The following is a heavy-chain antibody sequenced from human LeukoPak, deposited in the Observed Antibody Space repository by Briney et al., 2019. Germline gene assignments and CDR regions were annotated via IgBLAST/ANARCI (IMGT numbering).Heavy chain of an antibody. D-gene: IGHD3-3*01. CDR3: ASEDFWSGPDY. J-gene: IGHJ4*02. CDR2: ISSSSSYI. CDR1: GFTFSSYS. V-gene: IGHV3-21*01. Sequence: PGGSLRLSCAASGFTFSSYSMNWVRQAPGKGLEWVSSISSSSSYIYYADSVKGRFTISRDNAKNSLYLQMNSLRAEDTAVYYCASEDFWSGPDYWGQGTLVTVSS.